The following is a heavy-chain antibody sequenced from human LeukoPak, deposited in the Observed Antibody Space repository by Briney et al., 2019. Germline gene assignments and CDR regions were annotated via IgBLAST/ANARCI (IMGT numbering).Heavy chain of an antibody. CDR3: AKPTAVTTSYYFDY. Sequence: GGSLRLSCAASGFTFSSYGMHWVRQAPGKGLEWVASISYHTSDKFYADSVKGRFTISRDNSLDTLYLQMNSLRAEDTAIYYCAKPTAVTTSYYFDYWGQGTLVTVSS. D-gene: IGHD4-17*01. V-gene: IGHV3-30*18. CDR2: ISYHTSDK. CDR1: GFTFSSYG. J-gene: IGHJ4*02.